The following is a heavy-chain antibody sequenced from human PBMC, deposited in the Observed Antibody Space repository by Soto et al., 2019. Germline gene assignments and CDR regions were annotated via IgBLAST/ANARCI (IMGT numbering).Heavy chain of an antibody. CDR1: GFTFSSYA. J-gene: IGHJ4*02. D-gene: IGHD6-6*01. V-gene: IGHV3-23*01. Sequence: EVQLLESGGGLVQPGGSLRLSCAASGFTFSSYAMSWVRQAPGKGLEWVSAISGSGATTYHADSVKGRFTISRDNSKNPLYLQMNRLRAEDTVVYYCAKDRMGIAPRLLDYWGQGTLVTVSS. CDR3: AKDRMGIAPRLLDY. CDR2: ISGSGATT.